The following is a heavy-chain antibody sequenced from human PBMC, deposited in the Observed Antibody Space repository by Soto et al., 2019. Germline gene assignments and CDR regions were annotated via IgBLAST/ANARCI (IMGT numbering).Heavy chain of an antibody. V-gene: IGHV3-15*01. J-gene: IGHJ3*01. Sequence: PGGSLRLSCAASGFTFSSYAMSWVRQAPGKGLEWVGRIKSKTDGGKIDYAVPVKGRFTISRDDSENTLYLQMNSLTTDDTALYYCTKDLLSRRAFDVWGQGTMVTVSS. CDR3: TKDLLSRRAFDV. CDR2: IKSKTDGGKI. CDR1: GFTFSSYA. D-gene: IGHD3-16*02.